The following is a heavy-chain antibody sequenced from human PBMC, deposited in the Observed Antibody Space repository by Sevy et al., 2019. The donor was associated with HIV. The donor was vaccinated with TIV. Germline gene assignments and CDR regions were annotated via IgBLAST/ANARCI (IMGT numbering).Heavy chain of an antibody. CDR1: GGSISSYY. V-gene: IGHV4-59*01. J-gene: IGHJ3*02. Sequence: SETLSLTCTVSGGSISSYYWSWIRQPPGKGLEWVGYIYYSGSTNYNPSPKRWFTISSEKSKNQFSLKLSSVTAADTAVYYCAGRISSGSGGYYRGDAFDIWGQGTMVTVSS. CDR2: IYYSGST. D-gene: IGHD1-26*01. CDR3: AGRISSGSGGYYRGDAFDI.